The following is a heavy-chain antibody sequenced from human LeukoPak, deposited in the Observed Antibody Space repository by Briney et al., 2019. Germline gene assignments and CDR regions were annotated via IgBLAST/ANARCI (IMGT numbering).Heavy chain of an antibody. J-gene: IGHJ6*03. V-gene: IGHV4-34*01. D-gene: IGHD6-6*01. CDR2: INHSGST. CDR1: GGSFSGYY. CDR3: ARSGPPIAARRYYYYYYMDV. Sequence: PSETLSLTCAVYGGSFSGYYWCWIRQPPGKGLEWIGEINHSGSTNYNPSLKSRVTISVDTSKNQFSLKLSSVTAADTAVYYCARSGPPIAARRYYYYYYMDVWGKGTTVTVSS.